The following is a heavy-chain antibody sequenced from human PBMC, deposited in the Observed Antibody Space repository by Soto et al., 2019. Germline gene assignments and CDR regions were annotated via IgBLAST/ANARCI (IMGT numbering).Heavy chain of an antibody. D-gene: IGHD3-10*01. Sequence: SETLSLTCTVSGGSISSYYWSWIRQPPGKGLEWIGYIYYSGSTNYNPSLKSRVTISVDTSKNQFSLKLSSVTAADTAVYYCARSMAPRLFDYWGQGTLVTVSS. J-gene: IGHJ4*02. CDR2: IYYSGST. V-gene: IGHV4-59*01. CDR3: ARSMAPRLFDY. CDR1: GGSISSYY.